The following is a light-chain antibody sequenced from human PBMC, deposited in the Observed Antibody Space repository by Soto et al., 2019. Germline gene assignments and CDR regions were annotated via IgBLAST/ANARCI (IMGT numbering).Light chain of an antibody. J-gene: IGLJ2*01. Sequence: QSVLTQPPSASGTPGQRVTTSCPGTSSNIGANPINWYQQLPGTAPKLLIYNNDQRPSGVPDRFSASKSGTSASLAISGLQSEDEADYYCEAWDDSLYGAVLGGGTKLTVL. V-gene: IGLV1-44*01. CDR2: NND. CDR3: EAWDDSLYGAV. CDR1: SSNIGANP.